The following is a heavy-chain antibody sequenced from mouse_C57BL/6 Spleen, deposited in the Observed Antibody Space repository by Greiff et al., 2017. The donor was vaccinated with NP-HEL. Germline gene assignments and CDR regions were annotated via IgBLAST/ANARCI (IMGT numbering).Heavy chain of an antibody. V-gene: IGHV1-76*01. D-gene: IGHD1-1*01. CDR3: AVPIDHYSVSSYGYFDV. CDR2: IYPGSGNT. J-gene: IGHJ1*03. Sequence: QVQLQQSGAELVRPGASVKLSCKASGYTFTDYYINWVKQRPGQGLEWIARIYPGSGNTYYNEKFKGKATLTAEKSSSTAYMQLSSLTSEDSAVYFCAVPIDHYSVSSYGYFDVWGTGTTVTVSS. CDR1: GYTFTDYY.